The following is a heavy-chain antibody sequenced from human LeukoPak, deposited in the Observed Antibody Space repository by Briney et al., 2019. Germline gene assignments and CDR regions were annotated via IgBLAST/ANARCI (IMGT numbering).Heavy chain of an antibody. V-gene: IGHV4-34*01. J-gene: IGHJ4*03. CDR3: ARFGSGRYFDY. CDR1: GGSFSGYY. CDR2: INHSGST. D-gene: IGHD3-10*01. Sequence: SETLSLTCAVYGGSFSGYYWSWIRQPPGKGLEWIGEINHSGSTNYNPSLKSRVTISVDTSKNQFSLKLSSVTAADTAVYYCARFGSGRYFDYWGQGTTVTVSS.